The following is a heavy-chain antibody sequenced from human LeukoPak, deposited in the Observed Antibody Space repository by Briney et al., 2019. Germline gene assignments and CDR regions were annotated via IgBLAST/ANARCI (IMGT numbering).Heavy chain of an antibody. CDR2: ISGSGGST. D-gene: IGHD2-15*01. Sequence: GKSLRLSCAASGFTFSSYAMSWVRQAPGKGLEWVSAISGSGGSTYYADSVKGRFTISRDNSKNTLYLQMNSLRAEDTAVYYCANTGYCSGGSCYGNRFDPWGQGTLVTVSS. CDR1: GFTFSSYA. J-gene: IGHJ5*02. V-gene: IGHV3-23*01. CDR3: ANTGYCSGGSCYGNRFDP.